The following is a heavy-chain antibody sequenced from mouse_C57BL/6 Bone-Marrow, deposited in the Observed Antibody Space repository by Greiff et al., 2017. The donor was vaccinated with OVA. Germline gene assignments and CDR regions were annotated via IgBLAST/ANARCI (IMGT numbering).Heavy chain of an antibody. CDR2: ISDGGSYT. V-gene: IGHV5-4*01. J-gene: IGHJ4*01. CDR3: ARTMDY. CDR1: GFTFSSYA. Sequence: EVQGVESGGGLVKPGGSLKLSCAASGFTFSSYAMSWVRQTPEKRLEWVATISDGGSYTYYPDNVKGRFTISRDNAKNHLYLQMSHLKSEDTAMYYCARTMDYWGQGTAVTVSS.